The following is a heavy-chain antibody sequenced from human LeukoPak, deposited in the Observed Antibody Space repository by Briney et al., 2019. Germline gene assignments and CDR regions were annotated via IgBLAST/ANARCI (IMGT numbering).Heavy chain of an antibody. CDR3: ARDRRFAFDI. V-gene: IGHV3-21*01. Sequence: GGSLRLSCAASGLTFSSYSMNWVRQAPGKGLEWVSSISSSSSYIYYADSVKGRFTISRDNAKNSLYLQMNSLRAEDTAVYYCARDRRFAFDIWGQGTMVTLSS. CDR1: GLTFSSYS. J-gene: IGHJ3*02. CDR2: ISSSSSYI.